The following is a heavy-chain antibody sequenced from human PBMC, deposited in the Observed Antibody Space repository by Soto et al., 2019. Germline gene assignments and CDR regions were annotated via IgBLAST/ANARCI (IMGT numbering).Heavy chain of an antibody. CDR3: AWSHQYYDYVWGSYRHFDY. Sequence: QVTLKESGPVLVKPTETLTLTCTVSGFSLSNARMGVSWIRQPPGKALEWLAHIFWNDEKSYSTSLKSRLTISKDTSKSQVVLTMTNMDPVDTATYYCAWSHQYYDYVWGSYRHFDYWGQGTLVTVSS. D-gene: IGHD3-16*02. V-gene: IGHV2-26*01. CDR2: IFWNDEK. CDR1: GFSLSNARMG. J-gene: IGHJ4*02.